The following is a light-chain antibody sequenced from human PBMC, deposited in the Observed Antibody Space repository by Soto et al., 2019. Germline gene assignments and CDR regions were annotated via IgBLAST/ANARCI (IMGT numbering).Light chain of an antibody. Sequence: QSALTQPRSVSGSPGQSVTIACTGTSSDVGGYNYVSWYQQHPGKAPKLMIFDVSKRPSGVPDRFSGSKSANTAALTISGLQDEDEADYYCCSYAGSYTYVFGTGTKLTVL. V-gene: IGLV2-11*01. CDR1: SSDVGGYNY. CDR2: DVS. J-gene: IGLJ1*01. CDR3: CSYAGSYTYV.